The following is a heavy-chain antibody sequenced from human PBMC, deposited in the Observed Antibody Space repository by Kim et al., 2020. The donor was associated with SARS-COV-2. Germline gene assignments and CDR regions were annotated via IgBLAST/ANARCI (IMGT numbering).Heavy chain of an antibody. CDR1: GGSISSSSYY. CDR3: ARHRGYGPGVDHIVVVTAYFDY. V-gene: IGHV4-39*01. D-gene: IGHD2-21*02. CDR2: IYYSGST. Sequence: GSLSLTCTVSGGSISSSSYYWGWIRQPPGKGLEWIGSIYYSGSTYYNPSLKSRVTISVDTSKNQFSLKLSSVTAADTAVYYCARHRGYGPGVDHIVVVTAYFDYWGQGTLVTVSS. J-gene: IGHJ4*02.